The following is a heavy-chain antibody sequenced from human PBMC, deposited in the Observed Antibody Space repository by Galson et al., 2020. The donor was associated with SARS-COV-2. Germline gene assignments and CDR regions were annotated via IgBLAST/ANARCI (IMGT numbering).Heavy chain of an antibody. Sequence: ASVKVSCKASGYTFTSYGISWVRQAPGQGLEWMGWISAYNGNTNYAQKLQGRVTMTTDTSTSTAYMELRSLRSDDTAVYYCARVSPGVSWYYYYYMDVWGKGTTVTVSS. CDR2: ISAYNGNT. V-gene: IGHV1-18*01. D-gene: IGHD7-27*01. J-gene: IGHJ6*03. CDR1: GYTFTSYG. CDR3: ARVSPGVSWYYYYYMDV.